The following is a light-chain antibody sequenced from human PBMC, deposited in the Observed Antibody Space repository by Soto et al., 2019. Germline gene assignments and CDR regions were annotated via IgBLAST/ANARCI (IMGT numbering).Light chain of an antibody. J-gene: IGKJ3*01. V-gene: IGKV3-11*01. CDR3: QQRSNWPLT. CDR1: QIFSSY. Sequence: DIVLTQSPCTLSLSPGEIATLSCMSSQIFSSYLFWFQQKPGQSPSLLIYDASTMATCFPSRFIFSGSGTSFTLTXSXLEPEDFAVYYSQQRSNWPLTFGPGTKVDIK. CDR2: DAS.